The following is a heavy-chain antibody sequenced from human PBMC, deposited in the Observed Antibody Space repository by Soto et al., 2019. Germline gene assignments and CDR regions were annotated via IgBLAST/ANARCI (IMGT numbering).Heavy chain of an antibody. D-gene: IGHD2-21*02. Sequence: QVQLVESGGGVVQPGRSLRLSCAASGFTFSSYVLHWVRQAPGEGLEWVSVISKEGSSKHYADSVKGRFTISRDNSKNTLYLQMNSLRPEDTAVYYCARSYCGDDCARDYWGQGTLVTV. CDR3: ARSYCGDDCARDY. CDR2: ISKEGSSK. V-gene: IGHV3-30-3*01. J-gene: IGHJ4*02. CDR1: GFTFSSYV.